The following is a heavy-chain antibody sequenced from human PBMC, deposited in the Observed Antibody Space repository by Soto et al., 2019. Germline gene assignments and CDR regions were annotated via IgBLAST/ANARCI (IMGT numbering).Heavy chain of an antibody. CDR3: ARDGGFGELKY. V-gene: IGHV1-69*13. Sequence: SVKVSCKASGDTFSGYPINRVRQAPGEGLEWMGRIIPAFGTTNDAQRFEGRVTFTADESTNTAYMELRGLLSEDTAVYYCARDGGFGELKYWGPGTLVTVSS. J-gene: IGHJ4*02. CDR1: GDTFSGYP. CDR2: IIPAFGTT. D-gene: IGHD3-10*01.